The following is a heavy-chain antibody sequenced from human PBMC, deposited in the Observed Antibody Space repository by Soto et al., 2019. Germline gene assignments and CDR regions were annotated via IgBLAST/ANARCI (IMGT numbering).Heavy chain of an antibody. Sequence: GGSLRLSCAASGFTVSSNYMSWVRQAPGKGLEWVSVIYSGGSTYYADSVKGRFTISRDNSKNTLFLQMDSLRAEDTAVYYCAKDITIFGVVTDAFDIRGQGTTVTVSS. CDR1: GFTVSSNY. J-gene: IGHJ3*02. D-gene: IGHD3-3*01. CDR2: IYSGGST. CDR3: AKDITIFGVVTDAFDI. V-gene: IGHV3-66*01.